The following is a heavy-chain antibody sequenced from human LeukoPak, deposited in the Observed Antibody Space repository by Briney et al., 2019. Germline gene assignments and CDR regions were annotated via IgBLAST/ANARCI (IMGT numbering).Heavy chain of an antibody. J-gene: IGHJ4*02. CDR2: IYHRGST. D-gene: IGHD1-26*01. V-gene: IGHV4-34*01. CDR1: GGSFSGYY. CDR3: ATYKYSGGLDY. Sequence: SETLSLTCAVYGGSFSGYYWSWIRQPPGKGLEWIGEIYHRGSTNYNPSLKSRVTISVDTSKNQFSLKLSSVTAADTAVYYCATYKYSGGLDYWGQGTLVTVSS.